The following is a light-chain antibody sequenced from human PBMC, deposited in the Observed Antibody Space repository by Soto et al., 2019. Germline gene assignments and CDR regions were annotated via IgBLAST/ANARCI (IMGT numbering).Light chain of an antibody. J-gene: IGLJ1*01. CDR1: SSDVGGYNY. Sequence: QSALTQPPSASGSPGQSVTISCTGTSSDVGGYNYVSWYQQHPGKAPKLMIYEVSKRPSGVPDRFSGSKSGNTASLTVSGLQAEDEADYYCSSYGGRNHLGVFGTGTKVTVL. CDR3: SSYGGRNHLGV. V-gene: IGLV2-8*01. CDR2: EVS.